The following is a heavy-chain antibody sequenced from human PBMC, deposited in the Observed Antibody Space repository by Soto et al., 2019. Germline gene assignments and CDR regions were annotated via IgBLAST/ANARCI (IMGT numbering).Heavy chain of an antibody. J-gene: IGHJ4*02. D-gene: IGHD3-22*01. V-gene: IGHV5-10-1*01. CDR2: IDPSDSQT. CDR3: ARQIYDSDTGPNFQYYFDS. Sequence: XESLKSSCKGSGYSFSDYWITWVRQKPGKGLQWMGRIDPSDSQTYYSPSFRGHVTISVTKSITTVFLQWSSLRASDTAMYYCARQIYDSDTGPNFQYYFDSWVQGTPVTVSS. CDR1: GYSFSDYW.